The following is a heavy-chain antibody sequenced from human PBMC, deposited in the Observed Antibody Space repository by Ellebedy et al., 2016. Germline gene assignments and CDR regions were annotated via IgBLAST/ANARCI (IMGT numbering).Heavy chain of an antibody. CDR3: ATSVSGGRTAFDI. CDR1: ANSFSDDA. Sequence: GGSLRLSCAASANSFSDDAMHWVRQAPGKGLEWVAVISFDGSSKHYGDSVRGRFTISRDNSKKMLYLQMNSLRPEDTAVYYCATSVSGGRTAFDIWGQGTMVTVSS. CDR2: ISFDGSSK. V-gene: IGHV3-30*08. D-gene: IGHD3-10*01. J-gene: IGHJ3*02.